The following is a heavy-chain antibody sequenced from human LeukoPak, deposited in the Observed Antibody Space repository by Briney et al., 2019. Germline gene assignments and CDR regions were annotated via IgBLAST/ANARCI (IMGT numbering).Heavy chain of an antibody. D-gene: IGHD6-19*01. CDR2: ISYNGNNK. J-gene: IGHJ5*02. CDR3: ARGGSGWT. V-gene: IGHV3-30*03. CDR1: GYTFTHYG. Sequence: GGSLRLSCVISGYTFTHYGFHWVRQAPGKALEWVAYISYNGNNKYEDSVKGRFTISRDNAKNSLYLQMNSLRAEDTAVYYCARGGSGWTWGQGTLVTVSS.